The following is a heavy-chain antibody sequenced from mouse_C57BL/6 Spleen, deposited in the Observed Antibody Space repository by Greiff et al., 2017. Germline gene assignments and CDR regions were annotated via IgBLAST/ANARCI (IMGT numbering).Heavy chain of an antibody. Sequence: QVHVKQPGAELVRPGSSVKLSCMASGYTFTSYWMDWVKQRPGQGLEWIGNIYPSDSETHYNQKFKDKATLTVDKSSSTAYMQLSSLTSEDSAVYYCARPGYYGSSYEDDYGGQGTTLTVSS. V-gene: IGHV1-61*01. J-gene: IGHJ2*01. CDR3: ARPGYYGSSYEDDY. CDR1: GYTFTSYW. D-gene: IGHD1-1*01. CDR2: IYPSDSET.